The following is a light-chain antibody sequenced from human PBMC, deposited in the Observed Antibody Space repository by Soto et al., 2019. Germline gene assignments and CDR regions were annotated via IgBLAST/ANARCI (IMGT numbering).Light chain of an antibody. Sequence: QSVLTQPASGSGSPGQSITSSCIGTRSDVGGYNYVSWYQQHPGKASKLMLYHVSNRPSGVSNGFSGSKSCNVASLTISGLQAGDGADYYCCSYTSSSTLENVFGTGTKVTIL. CDR2: HVS. CDR1: RSDVGGYNY. J-gene: IGLJ1*01. V-gene: IGLV2-14*01. CDR3: CSYTSSSTLENV.